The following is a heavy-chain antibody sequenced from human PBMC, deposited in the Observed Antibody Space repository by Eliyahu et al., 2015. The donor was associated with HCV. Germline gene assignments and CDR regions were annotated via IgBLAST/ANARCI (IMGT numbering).Heavy chain of an antibody. CDR2: ISRRGRTT. CDR3: ARVAEREVPGYFDS. Sequence: QVQLVESGGDLVRPGGSLRLSCAASRFTFSDYYMSWIRQAPGKGLEWVSYISRRGRTTYSADSVKGRFTISRDNAKNSLYLEMKSLRAEDTAVYYCARVAEREVPGYFDSWGQGTLVTVSS. CDR1: RFTFSDYY. J-gene: IGHJ4*02. V-gene: IGHV3-11*04. D-gene: IGHD6-25*01.